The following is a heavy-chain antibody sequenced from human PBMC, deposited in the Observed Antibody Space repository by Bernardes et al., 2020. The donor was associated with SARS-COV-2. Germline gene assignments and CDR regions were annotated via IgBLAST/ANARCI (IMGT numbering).Heavy chain of an antibody. CDR3: TTPRDSSGYYQKYWYFDL. CDR2: IKSKTDGGTT. V-gene: IGHV3-15*01. D-gene: IGHD3-22*01. CDR1: GFTFRNAW. J-gene: IGHJ2*01. Sequence: SLSRSCAASGFTFRNAWMSWVRQAPGKGLEWVGRIKSKTDGGTTDYAAPVKGRFTISRDDSKNTLYLQMNSLKTEDTAVYYCTTPRDSSGYYQKYWYFDLWGRGTLVTVSS.